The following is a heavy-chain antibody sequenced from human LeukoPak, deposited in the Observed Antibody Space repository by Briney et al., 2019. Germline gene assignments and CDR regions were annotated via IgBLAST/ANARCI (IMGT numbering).Heavy chain of an antibody. CDR1: GYTFTSYY. V-gene: IGHV1-69*13. J-gene: IGHJ4*02. Sequence: SVKVSCKASGYTFTSYYMHWVRQPPGQGLEWMGGIIPMFGTANYAQKFQARVTITADESTRTAYMELSSLRSEDTALYYCAKDISLDAGVTAIWGQGTRVTVSS. D-gene: IGHD2-21*02. CDR2: IIPMFGTA. CDR3: AKDISLDAGVTAI.